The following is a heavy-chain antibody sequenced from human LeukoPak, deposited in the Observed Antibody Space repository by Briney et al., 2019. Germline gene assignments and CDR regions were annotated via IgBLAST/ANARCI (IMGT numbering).Heavy chain of an antibody. J-gene: IGHJ6*02. CDR3: ARARKLRYFDWLSPYYYYGMDV. D-gene: IGHD3-9*01. CDR1: GGSFSGYY. Sequence: SKTLSLTCAVYGGSFSGYYWSWIRQPPGKGLEWIGEINHSGSTNYNPSLKSRVTISVDTSKNQFSLKLSSVTAADTAVYYCARARKLRYFDWLSPYYYYGMDVWGQGTTVTVSS. V-gene: IGHV4-34*01. CDR2: INHSGST.